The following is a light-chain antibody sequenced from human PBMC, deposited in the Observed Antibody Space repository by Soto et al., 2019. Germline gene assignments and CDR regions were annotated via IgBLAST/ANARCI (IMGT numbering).Light chain of an antibody. CDR3: QQYYSSPPT. J-gene: IGKJ5*01. CDR1: RNILYSSDNKNY. V-gene: IGKV4-1*01. Sequence: DILLTQSPHSLAVSLGDRATIKFKSRRNILYSSDNKNYLSWYQQRPGQPPKLXFYWASTRESGVPDRFSGSGSGTHFTLTITSLQAEDVAVYYCQQYYSSPPTFGQGTRLEIK. CDR2: WAS.